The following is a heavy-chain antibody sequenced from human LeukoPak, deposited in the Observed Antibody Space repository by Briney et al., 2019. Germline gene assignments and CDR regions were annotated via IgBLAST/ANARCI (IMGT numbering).Heavy chain of an antibody. CDR2: IYYSGST. J-gene: IGHJ5*02. V-gene: IGHV4-59*08. CDR3: ARHGADYYDSSGYYLALNWFDP. CDR1: GGSISSYY. Sequence: SETLSLTCTVSGGSISSYYWSWIRQPPGKGLEWIGYIYYSGSTNYNPSLKSRVTISVDTSKNQFSLKLSSVTAADTAVYYCARHGADYYDSSGYYLALNWFDPWGQGTLVTVSS. D-gene: IGHD3-22*01.